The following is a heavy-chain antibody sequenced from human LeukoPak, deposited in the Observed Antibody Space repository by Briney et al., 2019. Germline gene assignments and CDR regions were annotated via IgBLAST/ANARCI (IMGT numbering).Heavy chain of an antibody. Sequence: ASVKVSCKASGYTFTSYGISWVRQAPGQGLEWMGGISAYNGNTNYAQKLQGRVTMTTDTSTSTAYMELRSLRSDDTAVYYCARIGFGYCSSTSCYGMDVWGQGTTVTVSS. CDR1: GYTFTSYG. CDR2: ISAYNGNT. V-gene: IGHV1-18*01. J-gene: IGHJ6*02. CDR3: ARIGFGYCSSTSCYGMDV. D-gene: IGHD2-2*03.